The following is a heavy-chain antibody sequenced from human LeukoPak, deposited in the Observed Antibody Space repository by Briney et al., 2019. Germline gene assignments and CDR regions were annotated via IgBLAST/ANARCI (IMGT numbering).Heavy chain of an antibody. CDR2: IKQDGSEK. CDR3: ASHSSGARGYYFDY. V-gene: IGHV3-7*01. Sequence: GGSLRLSCAASGFTFSSYWMSWVRQAPGKGLEWVANIKQDGSEKYYVDSVKGRFTISRDNAKNSLYLQMSSLRAEDTAVYYCASHSSGARGYYFDYWGQGTLVTVSS. D-gene: IGHD6-19*01. CDR1: GFTFSSYW. J-gene: IGHJ4*02.